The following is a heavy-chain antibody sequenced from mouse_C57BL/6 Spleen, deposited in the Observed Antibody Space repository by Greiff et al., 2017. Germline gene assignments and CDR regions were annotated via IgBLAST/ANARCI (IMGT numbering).Heavy chain of an antibody. CDR3: ARAAYDYPFDY. D-gene: IGHD2-4*01. J-gene: IGHJ2*01. CDR2: FHPNSGST. Sequence: QVQLQQPGAELVKPGASVKLSCKASGYTFTSYWMHWVKQRPGQGLEWIGMFHPNSGSTNYNEKFKSKATLTVDKSSSTAYMQLSSLTSEDSAVYYCARAAYDYPFDYWGQGTTLTVSS. CDR1: GYTFTSYW. V-gene: IGHV1-64*01.